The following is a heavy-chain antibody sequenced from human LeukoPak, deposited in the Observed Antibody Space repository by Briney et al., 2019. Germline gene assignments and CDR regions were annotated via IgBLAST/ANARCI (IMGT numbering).Heavy chain of an antibody. V-gene: IGHV1-8*01. CDR1: GYLLISYD. Sequence: GASVKVSCKASGYLLISYDINWVRQATGQGLEWMGWMNPNSGHAGYAQKFQGRVTMTRDTSISTAYMELSSLTSEDTAVYYCVRVQSGSCARYGMDVWGQGTTVTVSS. CDR2: MNPNSGHA. D-gene: IGHD1-26*01. J-gene: IGHJ6*02. CDR3: VRVQSGSCARYGMDV.